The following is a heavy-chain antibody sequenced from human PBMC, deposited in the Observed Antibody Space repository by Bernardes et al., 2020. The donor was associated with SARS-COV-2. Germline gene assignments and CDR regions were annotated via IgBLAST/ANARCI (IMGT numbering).Heavy chain of an antibody. CDR3: VRGPSDGHGRFEY. J-gene: IGHJ4*02. CDR2: ISSDGSTT. Sequence: GGSLRLSCAASGFTFSSYWMHWVRQAPGKGLVWVSRISSDGSTTTYADSVKGRFTISRDNARNTLYLQMNSLRVEDTAVYFCVRGPSDGHGRFEYWGQGTLSTVSS. V-gene: IGHV3-74*01. CDR1: GFTFSSYW.